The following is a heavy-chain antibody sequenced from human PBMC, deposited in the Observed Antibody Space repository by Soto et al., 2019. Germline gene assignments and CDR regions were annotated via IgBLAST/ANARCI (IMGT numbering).Heavy chain of an antibody. J-gene: IGHJ4*02. Sequence: PSETLSLTCAVYGGSFSGYFWSWIRQPPGKGLEWIGEIHHSGSTNCNPPLKSRVTISVDTSKNQFSLKLSSVTAADTAVYYCARGYYYDSSGYSLLWNYWGQGTLVTVSS. CDR1: GGSFSGYF. CDR2: IHHSGST. CDR3: ARGYYYDSSGYSLLWNY. V-gene: IGHV4-34*01. D-gene: IGHD3-22*01.